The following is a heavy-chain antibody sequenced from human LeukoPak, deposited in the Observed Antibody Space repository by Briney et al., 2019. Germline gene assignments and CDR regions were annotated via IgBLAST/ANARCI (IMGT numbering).Heavy chain of an antibody. CDR2: IHYSGST. J-gene: IGHJ4*02. CDR3: ARRVGELSGFDY. Sequence: SETLSLTCTVSGDSISNYYWSWIRQPPGKGLEWIGFIHYSGSTNYNPSLQSRVTTSLDTSKNQFSLRLSSVTAADTAVYYCARRVGELSGFDYWGQGTLSPSPQ. V-gene: IGHV4-59*08. D-gene: IGHD3-10*01. CDR1: GDSISNYY.